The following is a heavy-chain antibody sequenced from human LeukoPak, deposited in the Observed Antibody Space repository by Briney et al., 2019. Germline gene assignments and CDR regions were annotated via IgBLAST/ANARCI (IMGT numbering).Heavy chain of an antibody. CDR1: GFNMGSYW. V-gene: IGHV3-7*01. CDR3: ARDGGTDWYDP. J-gene: IGHJ5*02. Sequence: GGSLRLSCVASGFNMGSYWMCWVRQTPGKGLEWVANIKQDESEKYYVESVKGRFTISRDNAQNSVYLQMNNLRVEDTAMYYCARDGGTDWYDPWGQGTLVTVSS. D-gene: IGHD1-1*01. CDR2: IKQDESEK.